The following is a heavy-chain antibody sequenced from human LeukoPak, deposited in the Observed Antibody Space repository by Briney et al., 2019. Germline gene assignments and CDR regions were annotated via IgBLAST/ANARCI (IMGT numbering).Heavy chain of an antibody. CDR3: ARDGVSGWLYY. CDR2: ISHDSGIR. CDR1: GFTLSRDS. J-gene: IGHJ4*02. Sequence: GGSLRLSCAASGFTLSRDSMNWVRQAPGKGLEWISYISHDSGIRYYADSVRGRFTISRDNAKNSLYLQMHSLRAEDTAVYYCARDGVSGWLYYWGQGTLVTVSS. V-gene: IGHV3-48*01. D-gene: IGHD6-19*01.